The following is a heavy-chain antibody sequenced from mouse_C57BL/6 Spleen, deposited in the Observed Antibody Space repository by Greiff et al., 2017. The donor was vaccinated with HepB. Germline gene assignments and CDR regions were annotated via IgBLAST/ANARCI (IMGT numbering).Heavy chain of an antibody. CDR1: GYTFTSYW. CDR3: AIRWLLPLYYAMDY. CDR2: INPSSGYT. D-gene: IGHD2-3*01. Sequence: QVQLKESGAELAKPGASVKLSCKASGYTFTSYWMHWVKQRPGQGLEWIGYINPSSGYTKYNQKFKDKATLTADKSSSTAYMQLSSLTYEDSAVYYCAIRWLLPLYYAMDYWGQGTSVTVSS. V-gene: IGHV1-7*01. J-gene: IGHJ4*01.